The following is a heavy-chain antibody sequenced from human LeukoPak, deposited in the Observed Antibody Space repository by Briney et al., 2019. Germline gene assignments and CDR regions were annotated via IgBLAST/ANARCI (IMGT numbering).Heavy chain of an antibody. Sequence: SETLSLTCTVSGGSISSRNYYWGWIRQPPGKGLEWIGGVYYTGTTYSNPSLKSRVTISVDTSKNQFSLRLSSVTAADTAVYYCARVGRYFDWLLFDYWGQGTLVTVSS. J-gene: IGHJ4*02. CDR1: GGSISSRNYY. V-gene: IGHV4-39*01. D-gene: IGHD3-9*01. CDR3: ARVGRYFDWLLFDY. CDR2: VYYTGTT.